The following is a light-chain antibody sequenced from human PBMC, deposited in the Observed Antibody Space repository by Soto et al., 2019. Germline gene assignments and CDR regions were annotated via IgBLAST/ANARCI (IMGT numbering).Light chain of an antibody. CDR3: SSYTSSSTLV. Sequence: QSALTQPAFVSGSPGQSITIPCTGTSSDVGGYNYVSWFQQHPGKAPKLMIYDVTNRPSGVSTRFSGSKSGNTASLTISGIQAEDEADYDCSSYTSSSTLVFGGGTKLTVL. V-gene: IGLV2-14*01. CDR1: SSDVGGYNY. J-gene: IGLJ2*01. CDR2: DVT.